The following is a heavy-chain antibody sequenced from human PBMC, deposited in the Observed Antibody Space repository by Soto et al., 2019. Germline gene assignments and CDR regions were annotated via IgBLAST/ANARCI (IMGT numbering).Heavy chain of an antibody. J-gene: IGHJ5*02. CDR1: GFSLSTSGVG. CDR2: IYWDDDK. CDR3: AHVGYCISTSCSNWFDP. Sequence: QITLKESGPTLVKPTQTLTLTCTFSGFSLSTSGVGVGWIRQPPGKALEWLALIYWDDDKRYSPSLKSRLTITKDTPKNQVVLTLPNMDPVDTATYYCAHVGYCISTSCSNWFDPWGQGTLVTVSS. V-gene: IGHV2-5*02. D-gene: IGHD2-2*01.